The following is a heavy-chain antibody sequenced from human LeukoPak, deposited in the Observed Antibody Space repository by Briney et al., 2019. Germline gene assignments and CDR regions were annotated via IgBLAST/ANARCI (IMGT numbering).Heavy chain of an antibody. CDR2: ISAYNGNT. J-gene: IGHJ6*02. CDR3: ARGRTSGSYHTNPNPYYYYGMDV. D-gene: IGHD1-26*01. V-gene: IGHV1-18*01. CDR1: GYTFTSYG. Sequence: ASVKVSCKASGYTFTSYGISWVRQAPGQGLEWMGWISAYNGNTNYAQKIQGRVTMTTDTSTSTAYMELRSLRSDDTAVYYCARGRTSGSYHTNPNPYYYYGMDVWGQGTTVTVSS.